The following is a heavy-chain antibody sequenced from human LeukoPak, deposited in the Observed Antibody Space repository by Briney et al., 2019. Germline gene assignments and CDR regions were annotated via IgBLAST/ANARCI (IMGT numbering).Heavy chain of an antibody. V-gene: IGHV1-69*04. Sequence: SVKVSCKDSGGTCSSYGISGGRQATGQGLEWMGRIIPILGMAKYGQKFQGRVTITADKSTSTAYMELSSLRSEDTAVYYCARGGGDGYNFIDYWGQGTLVTVFS. CDR1: GGTCSSYG. CDR3: ARGGGDGYNFIDY. J-gene: IGHJ4*02. D-gene: IGHD5-24*01. CDR2: IIPILGMA.